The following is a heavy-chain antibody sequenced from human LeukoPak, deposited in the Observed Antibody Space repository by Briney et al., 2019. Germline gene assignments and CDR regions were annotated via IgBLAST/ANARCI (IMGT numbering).Heavy chain of an antibody. CDR1: GGSISSSNYY. J-gene: IGHJ5*02. CDR3: ATYSSLSGWFDP. D-gene: IGHD4-11*01. CDR2: IRYSGST. V-gene: IGHV4-39*01. Sequence: PSETLSLTCTVSGGSISSSNYYWGWIRPSPGKGLEWIGIIRYSGSTYYNPSLKSRVTISVDTSGNQFSLRLSSVTAADTALFYCATYSSLSGWFDPWGQGSLVTVSS.